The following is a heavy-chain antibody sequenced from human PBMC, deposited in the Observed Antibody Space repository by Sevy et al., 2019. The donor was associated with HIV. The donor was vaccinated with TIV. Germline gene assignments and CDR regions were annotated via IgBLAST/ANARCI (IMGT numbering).Heavy chain of an antibody. CDR1: GGSLSSGAYS. CDR2: LYHSGST. J-gene: IGHJ4*02. V-gene: IGHV4-30-2*01. Sequence: SETLSLTCAVSGGSLSSGAYSWSWIRQPPGKGLEWIGCLYHSGSTYYNPSLKSRVTISVDRSKNQFSLKLSSVTAADTAVYYCARVSGNSERGYYFDSWGQGTLVTVSS. D-gene: IGHD2-15*01. CDR3: ARVSGNSERGYYFDS.